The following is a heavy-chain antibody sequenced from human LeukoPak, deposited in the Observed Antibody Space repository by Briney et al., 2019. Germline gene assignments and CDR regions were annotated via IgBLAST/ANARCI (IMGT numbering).Heavy chain of an antibody. CDR1: GFTFSSYS. Sequence: GGSLRLSCAASGFTFSSYSMNWVRQAPGKGLEWVSSISSSSSYIYYADSVKGRFTISRDNAKNSLYLQMNSLRAEDTAVYYCARHAYYYDSSADYWGQGTLVTVSS. V-gene: IGHV3-21*01. CDR2: ISSSSSYI. CDR3: ARHAYYYDSSADY. D-gene: IGHD3-22*01. J-gene: IGHJ4*02.